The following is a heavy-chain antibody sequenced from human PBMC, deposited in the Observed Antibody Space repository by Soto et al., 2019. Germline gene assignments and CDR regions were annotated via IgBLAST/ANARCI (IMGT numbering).Heavy chain of an antibody. CDR2: ISAYNGNI. Sequence: QVQLVQSGAEVKKPGASVKVYCKAPGYIFPSFTISWVRQAHGQGLEWMGWISAYNGNIKDAQKFQGRFTMTTDTSTSTAYMELRSLTSDDTSMYYCAIANYGDNDYWGQGTLVNVSS. J-gene: IGHJ4*02. CDR1: GYIFPSFT. V-gene: IGHV1-18*01. CDR3: AIANYGDNDY. D-gene: IGHD4-17*01.